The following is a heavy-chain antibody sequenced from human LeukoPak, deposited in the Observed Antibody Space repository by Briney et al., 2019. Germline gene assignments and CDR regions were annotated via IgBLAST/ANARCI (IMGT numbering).Heavy chain of an antibody. CDR2: INHSGST. J-gene: IGHJ4*02. CDR1: GGSFSGYY. D-gene: IGHD6-19*01. CDR3: ASRQAVAETGLYYFDY. V-gene: IGHV4-34*01. Sequence: SETLSLTCAAYGGSFSGYYWSWIRQPPGKGLEWIGEINHSGSTNYNPSLKSRVTISVDTSKNQFSLKLSSVTAADTAVYYCASRQAVAETGLYYFDYWGQGTLVTVSS.